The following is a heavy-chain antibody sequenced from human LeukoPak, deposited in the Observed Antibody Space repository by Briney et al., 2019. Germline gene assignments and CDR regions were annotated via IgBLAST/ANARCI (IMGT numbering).Heavy chain of an antibody. CDR2: INGNSITR. D-gene: IGHD6-13*01. Sequence: GGSLRLSCAASGFIFSDYSMNWVRQAPGKGLEWVSHINGNSITRYYADSVKGRFTISRDNAKNSLYLQMNSLRAEDTAVYYCARGDIAAAGPFDPWGQGTLVTVSS. V-gene: IGHV3-48*04. J-gene: IGHJ5*02. CDR3: ARGDIAAAGPFDP. CDR1: GFIFSDYS.